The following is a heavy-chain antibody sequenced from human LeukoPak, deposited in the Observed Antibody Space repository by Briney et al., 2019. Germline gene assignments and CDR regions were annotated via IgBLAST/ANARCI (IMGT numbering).Heavy chain of an antibody. D-gene: IGHD2-2*01. CDR3: ARTNAWHPGDY. CDR1: GFMFSSYW. V-gene: IGHV3-7*01. J-gene: IGHJ4*02. CDR2: INQDGSIR. Sequence: GGSLRLSCAASGFMFSSYWMTWVRQAPGKGLEWVANINQDGSIRYYVGSVQGPFTISRDNAKNSLYLQMYSLRAEDTAVYYCARTNAWHPGDYWGQGTLVTVSS.